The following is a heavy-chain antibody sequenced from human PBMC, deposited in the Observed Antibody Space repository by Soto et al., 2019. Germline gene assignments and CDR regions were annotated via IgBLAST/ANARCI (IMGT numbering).Heavy chain of an antibody. CDR1: GYTFSDYI. J-gene: IGHJ4*01. CDR3: ARDSLTYSSPFDY. CDR2: FSDYNGNT. D-gene: IGHD6-13*01. Sequence: QVQLVQSGAELKKPGASVKISCKAPGYTFSDYIITWVRQAPGQGLEWMGWFSDYNGNTNYAQKFRGRVSMTTDTSTRTAYLELKSLTSVDTAVYYCARDSLTYSSPFDYWGQGTLITVSS. V-gene: IGHV1-18*01.